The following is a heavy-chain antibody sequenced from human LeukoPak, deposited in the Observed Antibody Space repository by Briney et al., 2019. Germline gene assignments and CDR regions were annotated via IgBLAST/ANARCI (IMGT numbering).Heavy chain of an antibody. CDR3: AREGRCQLPHMDV. V-gene: IGHV4-59*01. CDR1: GGSISSYY. CDR2: IYYSGST. D-gene: IGHD2-2*01. Sequence: PSETLSLTCTVSGGSISSYYWSWIRQPPGKGLEWIGYIYYSGSTNYNPSLKSRVTISVDTSKNQFSLKLSSVTAADTAVCYCAREGRCQLPHMDVWGKGTRVTVSS. J-gene: IGHJ6*03.